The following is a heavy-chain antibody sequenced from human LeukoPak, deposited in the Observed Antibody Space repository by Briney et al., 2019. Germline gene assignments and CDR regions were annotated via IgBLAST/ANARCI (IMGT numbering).Heavy chain of an antibody. D-gene: IGHD3-22*01. CDR2: INPSGGST. CDR3: ARDGDYYDSSGFLNYFDY. V-gene: IGHV1-46*01. Sequence: ASVKVSCKASGYTSTSYYMHWVRQAPGQGLEWMGIINPSGGSTSYAQKFQGRVTMTRDTSTSTVYMELSSLRSEDTAVYYCARDGDYYDSSGFLNYFDYWGQGTLVTVSS. CDR1: GYTSTSYY. J-gene: IGHJ4*02.